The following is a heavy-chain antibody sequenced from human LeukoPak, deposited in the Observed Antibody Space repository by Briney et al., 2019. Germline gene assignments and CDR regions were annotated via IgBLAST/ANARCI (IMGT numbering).Heavy chain of an antibody. D-gene: IGHD3-22*01. CDR1: GGTFSSYA. Sequence: SVKVSCKAPGGTFSSYAISWVRQAPGQGLEWMGRIIPILGIANYAQKFQGRVTITADKSTSTAYMELSSLRSEDTAVYYCARVGSGAYDSSGYKGPIDYWGQGTLVTVSS. V-gene: IGHV1-69*04. J-gene: IGHJ4*02. CDR3: ARVGSGAYDSSGYKGPIDY. CDR2: IIPILGIA.